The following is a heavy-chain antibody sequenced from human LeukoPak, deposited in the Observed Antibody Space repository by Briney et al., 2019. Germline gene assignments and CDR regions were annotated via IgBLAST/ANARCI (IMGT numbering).Heavy chain of an antibody. D-gene: IGHD5-12*01. CDR1: GGSISSYY. CDR3: ARDGGYGGPYYFDY. J-gene: IGHJ4*02. V-gene: IGHV4-4*07. CDR2: IYTSGST. Sequence: SETLSLTCTVSGGSISSYYWSWIPQPAGKGLEWIGRIYTSGSTNYNPSLKSRVTMSVDTSKNQFSLKLSSVTAADTAVYYCARDGGYGGPYYFDYWGQGTLVTVSS.